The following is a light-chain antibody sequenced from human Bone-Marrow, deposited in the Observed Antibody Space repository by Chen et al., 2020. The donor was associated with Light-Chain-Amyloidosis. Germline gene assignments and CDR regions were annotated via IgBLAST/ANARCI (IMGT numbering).Light chain of an antibody. V-gene: IGLV2-14*03. CDR1: SSDVGGYNY. CDR2: DVT. Sequence: QSALTQPASVAGSPRQSITISCTGTSSDVGGYNYVSWYQQHPGKAPKLIIYDVTYRPSGVSNRFSGSKSGNTASLTISGLHAEDEADYYCSSFTRNNALVFGGGTKLTVL. J-gene: IGLJ2*01. CDR3: SSFTRNNALV.